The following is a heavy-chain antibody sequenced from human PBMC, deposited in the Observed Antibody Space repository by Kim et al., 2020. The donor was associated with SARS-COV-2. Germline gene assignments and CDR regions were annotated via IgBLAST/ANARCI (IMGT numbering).Heavy chain of an antibody. CDR3: AREVAAAGLSYYYYYMDV. J-gene: IGHJ6*03. D-gene: IGHD6-13*01. CDR1: GFTFSSYA. V-gene: IGHV3-30-3*01. CDR2: ISYDGSNK. Sequence: WGSLRLSCAASGFTFSSYAMHWVRQAPGKGLEWVAVISYDGSNKYYADSVKGRFTISRDNSKNTLYLQMNSLRAEDTAVYYCAREVAAAGLSYYYYYMDVWGKGTTVTVSS.